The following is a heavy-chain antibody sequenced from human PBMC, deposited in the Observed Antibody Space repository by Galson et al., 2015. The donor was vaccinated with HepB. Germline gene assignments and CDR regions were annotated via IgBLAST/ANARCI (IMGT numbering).Heavy chain of an antibody. CDR1: GYTFTGYY. Sequence: SVKVSCKASGYTFTGYYMHWVRQAPGQGLEWMGRINPNSGGTNYAQKFQGGVTMTRDTSTSTAYMELRSLRSDDTAVYYCARQVPAPVDYYYYMDVWGKGTTVTVSS. V-gene: IGHV1-2*06. CDR2: INPNSGGT. CDR3: ARQVPAPVDYYYYMDV. D-gene: IGHD2-2*01. J-gene: IGHJ6*03.